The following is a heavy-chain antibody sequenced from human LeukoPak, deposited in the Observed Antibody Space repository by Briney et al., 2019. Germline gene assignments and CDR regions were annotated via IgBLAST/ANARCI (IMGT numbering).Heavy chain of an antibody. CDR2: INHSGTT. CDR3: ARLWRPDFVVVASTPRNWFDP. J-gene: IGHJ5*02. Sequence: SETLSLTCAVSGGSFRRDYWSWIRQPPGKGLEWIGEINHSGTTNYNPSLKSRLTISVDTSKNQFSLKLNPVTAADTAVYYCARLWRPDFVVVASTPRNWFDPWGQGTLVTVSS. CDR1: GGSFRRDY. V-gene: IGHV4-34*01. D-gene: IGHD2-2*01.